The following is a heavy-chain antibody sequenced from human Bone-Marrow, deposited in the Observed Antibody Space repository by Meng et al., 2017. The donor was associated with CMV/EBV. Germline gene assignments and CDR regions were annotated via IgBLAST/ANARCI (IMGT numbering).Heavy chain of an antibody. CDR3: ARLDIYDSSGYNGY. CDR2: INPNSGGT. J-gene: IGHJ4*02. V-gene: IGHV1-2*02. Sequence: ASVKVSCKSSGYTFTGYYMHWVRQAPGQGLEWMGWINPNSGGTSYAQKFQGRVTMTMDTSISTAYMELRRLRSDDTAVYYCARLDIYDSSGYNGYWGQGTLVTVSS. D-gene: IGHD3-22*01. CDR1: GYTFTGYY.